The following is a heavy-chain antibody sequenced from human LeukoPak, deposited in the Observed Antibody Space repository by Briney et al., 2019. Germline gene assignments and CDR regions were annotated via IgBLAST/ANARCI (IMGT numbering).Heavy chain of an antibody. CDR1: GFTVGDYA. V-gene: IGHV3-49*04. Sequence: GGSLRLSCPASGFTVGDYAMSWVSQAPGKWLGWLGFIRSKAYGRTTEYAASVKGRFTISRDDSKSIAYLQMNSLKTEDTAVYYCTRAREGYDILTGYFLWGQGTLVTVSS. J-gene: IGHJ4*02. D-gene: IGHD3-9*01. CDR3: TRAREGYDILTGYFL. CDR2: IRSKAYGRTT.